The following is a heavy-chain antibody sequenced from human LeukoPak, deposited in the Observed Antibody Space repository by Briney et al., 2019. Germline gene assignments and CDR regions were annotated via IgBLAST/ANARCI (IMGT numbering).Heavy chain of an antibody. Sequence: GASVKVSCKTSGYSFTDYYMHWVRQAPGQGLEWMGWINPNSGGTSSAQKFQGRVTMTRDMSITTVYMEVSWLTSDDTAIYYCARADRLHGGPYLIGPWGQGTLVTVSS. CDR1: GYSFTDYY. V-gene: IGHV1-2*02. J-gene: IGHJ5*02. D-gene: IGHD2-21*01. CDR3: ARADRLHGGPYLIGP. CDR2: INPNSGGT.